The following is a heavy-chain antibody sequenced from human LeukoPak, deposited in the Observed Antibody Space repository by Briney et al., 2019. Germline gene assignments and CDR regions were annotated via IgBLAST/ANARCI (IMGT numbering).Heavy chain of an antibody. J-gene: IGHJ4*02. CDR2: IYYSGST. CDR1: GGSISSSSYY. D-gene: IGHD3-22*01. Sequence: SETLSLTCTVSGGSISSSSYYWGWIRQPPGKGLEWIVSIYYSGSTYYNPSLKSRVTISVDTSKNQFSLKLSSVTAADTAVYYCAREYYYDSSGYYFDYWGQGTLVTVSS. V-gene: IGHV4-39*01. CDR3: AREYYYDSSGYYFDY.